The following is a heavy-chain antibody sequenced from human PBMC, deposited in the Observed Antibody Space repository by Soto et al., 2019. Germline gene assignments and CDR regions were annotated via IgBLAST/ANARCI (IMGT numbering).Heavy chain of an antibody. D-gene: IGHD6-13*01. CDR3: ATAAGTGSRYYYYYGMDV. Sequence: ASVKVSCKVSGYTLTELSMHWVRQAPGKGLEWMGGFDPEDGETIYAQKFQGRVTMTEDTSTDTAYMELSSLRSEDTAVYYCATAAGTGSRYYYYYGMDVWGQGTTVTAP. J-gene: IGHJ6*02. CDR2: FDPEDGET. CDR1: GYTLTELS. V-gene: IGHV1-24*01.